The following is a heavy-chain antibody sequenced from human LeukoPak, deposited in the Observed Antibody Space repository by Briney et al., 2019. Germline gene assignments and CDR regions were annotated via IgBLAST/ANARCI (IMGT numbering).Heavy chain of an antibody. CDR2: LSYTGKT. J-gene: IGHJ4*02. D-gene: IGHD5-24*01. CDR3: SEGYFEPFDH. V-gene: IGHV4-59*02. CDR1: GASVSSSH. Sequence: SETLSLTCLVSGASVSSSHWNWIRQLPGKGLEWIGCLSYTGKTDYNPSLTSRVAISLDTSKNQVSLKLKSLTAADTAVYYCSEGYFEPFDHWGQGIPVTVSS.